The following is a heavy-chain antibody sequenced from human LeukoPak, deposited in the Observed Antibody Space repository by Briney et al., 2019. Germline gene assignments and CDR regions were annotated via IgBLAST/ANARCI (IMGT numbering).Heavy chain of an antibody. CDR1: GFTFSSYA. J-gene: IGHJ4*02. V-gene: IGHV3-30-3*01. CDR2: ISYDGSNK. CDR3: ARGEVTMIVVVITPRGFDY. D-gene: IGHD3-22*01. Sequence: GRSLRLSCAASGFTFSSYAMRWVRQAPGKGLEWVAVISYDGSNKYYADSVKGRFTISRDNSKNTLYLQMNSLRAEDTAVYYCARGEVTMIVVVITPRGFDYWGQGTLVTVSS.